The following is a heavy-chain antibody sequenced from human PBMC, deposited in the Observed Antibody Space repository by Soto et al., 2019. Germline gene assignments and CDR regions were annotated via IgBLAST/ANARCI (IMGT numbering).Heavy chain of an antibody. J-gene: IGHJ3*02. D-gene: IGHD3-22*01. Sequence: QVHLQESGPGLVKPSQTLSLTCTVSGGSISSGDYYWTWLRQHPGEGLEWIGYIYYTGNTYYNPSLKSRVTISVDTSKTQFSLKLSYVTAADTAVYYCARDHYYDSGGYYIGNGFDIWGQGTMVTVAS. CDR2: IYYTGNT. CDR1: GGSISSGDYY. CDR3: ARDHYYDSGGYYIGNGFDI. V-gene: IGHV4-31*03.